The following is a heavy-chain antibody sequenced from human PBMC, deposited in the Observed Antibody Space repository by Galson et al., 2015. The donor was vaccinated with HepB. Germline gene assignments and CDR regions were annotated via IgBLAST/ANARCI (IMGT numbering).Heavy chain of an antibody. D-gene: IGHD2-2*01. J-gene: IGHJ4*02. Sequence: SLRLSCAASGFKISVYYMTWIRQAPGKGLEWVSHVSESGRTRYYADSVKGRFAISRDNANNSLDLQMNSLRGEDTAVYFCARVNATSGLDYWGRGTLVAVSS. CDR3: ARVNATSGLDY. CDR1: GFKISVYY. V-gene: IGHV3-11*01. CDR2: VSESGRTR.